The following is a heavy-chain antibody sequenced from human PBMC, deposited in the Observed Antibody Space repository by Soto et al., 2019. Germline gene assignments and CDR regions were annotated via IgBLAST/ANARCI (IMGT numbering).Heavy chain of an antibody. CDR1: GGSISSGGYS. CDR2: IYHSGST. Sequence: QLQLQESGSGLVKPSQTLSLTCAVSGGSISSGGYSWSWIRQPPGKGLEGIGYIYHSGSTYYNPSLKSRVTISVDRSKNQFSMKLSSVTAADTAVYYCARGQLEPFRGYFDLWGRGTLVTVSS. J-gene: IGHJ2*01. CDR3: ARGQLEPFRGYFDL. V-gene: IGHV4-30-2*01. D-gene: IGHD1-1*01.